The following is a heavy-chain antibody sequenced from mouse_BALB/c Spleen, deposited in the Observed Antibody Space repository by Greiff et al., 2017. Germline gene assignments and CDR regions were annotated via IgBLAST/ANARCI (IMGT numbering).Heavy chain of an antibody. Sequence: DVKLVESGGGLVQPGGSLKLSCAASGFTFSSYTMSWVRQTPEKRLEWVAYISNGGGSTYYPDTVKGRFTISRDNAKNTLYLQMSSLKSEDTAMYYCARSYGSSYDWYFDVWGAGTTVTVSS. CDR1: GFTFSSYT. CDR2: ISNGGGST. V-gene: IGHV5-12-2*01. CDR3: ARSYGSSYDWYFDV. J-gene: IGHJ1*01. D-gene: IGHD1-1*01.